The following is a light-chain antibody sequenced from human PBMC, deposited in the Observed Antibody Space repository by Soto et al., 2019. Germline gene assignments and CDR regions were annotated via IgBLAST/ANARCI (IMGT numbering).Light chain of an antibody. CDR1: QSVSKY. V-gene: IGKV3-11*01. Sequence: EILLTQSPVTLSLSPGERATLSCRASQSVSKYLAWYQQKPGQAPRLLIYDASSRATGIPARFSGSGSGTDFTLTIDSLEPEDFAVYYCQQRGSLPYSFGQGTKLEIK. CDR3: QQRGSLPYS. J-gene: IGKJ2*03. CDR2: DAS.